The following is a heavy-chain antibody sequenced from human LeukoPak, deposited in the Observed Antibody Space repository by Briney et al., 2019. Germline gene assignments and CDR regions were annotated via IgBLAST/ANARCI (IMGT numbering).Heavy chain of an antibody. CDR3: ARSEDGYNYGAGLDY. D-gene: IGHD5-24*01. CDR2: IIPSDSYT. Sequence: PGESLRISCRGSGYSFTNYWISLVRQMPGKGLEWMGRIIPSDSYTNYGPSFQGHVSISADKSISTAYLQWSSLKASDTAMYYCARSEDGYNYGAGLDYWGQGTLVTVSS. CDR1: GYSFTNYW. J-gene: IGHJ4*02. V-gene: IGHV5-10-1*01.